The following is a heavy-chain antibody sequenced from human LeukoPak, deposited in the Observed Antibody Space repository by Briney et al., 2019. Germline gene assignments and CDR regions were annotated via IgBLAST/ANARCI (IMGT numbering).Heavy chain of an antibody. V-gene: IGHV4-59*12. J-gene: IGHJ2*01. CDR1: GGSISSYY. Sequence: SETLSLTCTVSGGSISSYYWSWIRQPPGKGLEWIGYIYYSGSTNYNPSLKSRVTISVDTSKNQFSLKLSSVTAADTAVYYCARDEWLLDDYWYFDLWGRGTLVTVSS. CDR3: ARDEWLLDDYWYFDL. D-gene: IGHD5-18*01. CDR2: IYYSGST.